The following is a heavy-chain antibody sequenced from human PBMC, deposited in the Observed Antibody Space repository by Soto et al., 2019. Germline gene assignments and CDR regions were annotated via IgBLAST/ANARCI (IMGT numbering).Heavy chain of an antibody. V-gene: IGHV1-69*12. D-gene: IGHD5-18*01. Sequence: QVQLVQSGAKVKKPESSVKVSCKAPGGTFSTYAIGWVRQAPGQGLEWMGGIIPMFGTANYAQRFQDRVTITADESTNTVYMELSSLRSEDTAVYFCASGIQLWLRRINNGYSGWGQGTLVTVS. CDR1: GGTFSTYA. J-gene: IGHJ4*02. CDR3: ASGIQLWLRRINNGYSG. CDR2: IIPMFGTA.